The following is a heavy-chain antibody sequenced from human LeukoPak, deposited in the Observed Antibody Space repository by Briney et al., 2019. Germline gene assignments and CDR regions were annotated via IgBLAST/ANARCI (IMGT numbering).Heavy chain of an antibody. D-gene: IGHD5-24*01. V-gene: IGHV1-69*05. CDR1: GGTFSSYA. CDR2: IIPIFGTA. CDR3: ARGAGYNSLDY. J-gene: IGHJ4*02. Sequence: ASVKVSCKASGGTFSSYAISWVRQAPGQGLEWMGGIIPIFGTANYAQKLQGRVTMTTDTSTSTAYMELRSLRSDDTAVYYCARGAGYNSLDYWGQGTLVTVSS.